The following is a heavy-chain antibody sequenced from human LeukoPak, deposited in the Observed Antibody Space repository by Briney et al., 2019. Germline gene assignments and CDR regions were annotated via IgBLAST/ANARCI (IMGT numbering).Heavy chain of an antibody. CDR2: INPNSGGT. CDR1: GYTFTGYY. J-gene: IGHJ6*02. CDR3: ARGYGSSTSCYSVDERNYYYYGMDV. V-gene: IGHV1-2*06. Sequence: GASVKVSCKASGYTFTGYYMHWVRQAPGQGLEWMGRINPNSGGTNYAQKFQGRVTMTRDTSISTAYMELSRLRSDDTAVYYCARGYGSSTSCYSVDERNYYYYGMDVWGQGTTVTVSS. D-gene: IGHD2-2*01.